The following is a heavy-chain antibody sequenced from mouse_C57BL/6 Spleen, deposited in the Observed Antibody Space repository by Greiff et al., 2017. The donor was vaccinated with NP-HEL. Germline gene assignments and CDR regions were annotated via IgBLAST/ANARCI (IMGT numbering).Heavy chain of an antibody. CDR1: GYSITSGYD. J-gene: IGHJ1*03. D-gene: IGHD2-3*01. Sequence: EVKLVESGPGMVKPSQSLSLTCTVTGYSITSGYDWHWIRPFPGNKLEWMGYISYSGSTNYNPSLKSRISITHDTSKNHFFLKLNSVTTEDTATYYCARAFYDGYYRYFDVGGTGTTVTVSS. V-gene: IGHV3-1*01. CDR2: ISYSGST. CDR3: ARAFYDGYYRYFDV.